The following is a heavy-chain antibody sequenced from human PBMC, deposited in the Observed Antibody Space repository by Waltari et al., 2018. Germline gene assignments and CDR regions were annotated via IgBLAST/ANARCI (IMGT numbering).Heavy chain of an antibody. D-gene: IGHD3-10*01. V-gene: IGHV3-48*03. CDR1: GFTFSSYE. CDR2: ISSSGSTI. CDR3: ATTSGSPEY. J-gene: IGHJ4*02. Sequence: EVQLVESGGGLVQPGGSLRLSCAASGFTFSSYEMNWVRQAPGKGMGLGSYISSSGSTIYYADSVKGRFTSSRDNAKNSLYLQMNSLRAEDTAVYYCATTSGSPEYWGQGTLVTVSS.